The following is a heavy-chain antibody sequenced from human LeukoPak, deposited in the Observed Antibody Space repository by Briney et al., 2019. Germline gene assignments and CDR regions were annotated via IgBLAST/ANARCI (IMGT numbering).Heavy chain of an antibody. V-gene: IGHV1-2*02. D-gene: IGHD1-26*01. CDR1: GYTFTVYY. J-gene: IGHJ5*02. CDR3: AGEGGGSLQYNWFDP. Sequence: ASVKVPCTASGYTFTVYYMHWVRQAPGQGLEWMGWINPNSGGTNYAQKFQGRVTMTRDTSISTAYMELSRLRSDDTAVYYCAGEGGGSLQYNWFDPWGQGTLVTVSS. CDR2: INPNSGGT.